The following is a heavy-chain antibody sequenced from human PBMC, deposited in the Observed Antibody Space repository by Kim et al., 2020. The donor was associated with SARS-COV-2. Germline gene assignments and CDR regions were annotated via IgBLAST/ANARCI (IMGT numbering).Heavy chain of an antibody. D-gene: IGHD3-9*01. V-gene: IGHV4-61*01. Sequence: SETLSLTCTVSGGSVSSGSYYWSWIRQPPGKGLEWIGYIYYSGSTNYNPSLKSRVTISVDTSKNQFSLKLSSVTAADRAVYYCARVITPPIYDILTGYYAYFDYWGQGTLVTVSS. CDR3: ARVITPPIYDILTGYYAYFDY. CDR1: GGSVSSGSYY. CDR2: IYYSGST. J-gene: IGHJ4*02.